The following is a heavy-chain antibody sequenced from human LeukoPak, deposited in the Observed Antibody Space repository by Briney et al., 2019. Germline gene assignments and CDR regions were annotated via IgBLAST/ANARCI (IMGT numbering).Heavy chain of an antibody. J-gene: IGHJ4*02. CDR3: ARAYDFWSGYYSTFFDY. CDR2: ISTNGGST. V-gene: IGHV3-64*02. D-gene: IGHD3-3*01. CDR1: GFTFSSYA. Sequence: GGSLRLSCAASGFTFSSYAMHWVRQAPGKGLEYVSGISTNGGSTYYADSVKGRFTISRDNSKNTLYLQMGSLRAEDMAVYYCARAYDFWSGYYSTFFDYWGQGTLVTVSS.